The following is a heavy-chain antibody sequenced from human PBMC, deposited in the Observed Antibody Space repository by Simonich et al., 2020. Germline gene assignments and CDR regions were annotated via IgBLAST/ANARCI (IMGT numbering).Heavy chain of an antibody. CDR3: ARGRLTGDKGAFDI. CDR1: GYTFTGYY. D-gene: IGHD7-27*01. V-gene: IGHV1-2*02. J-gene: IGHJ3*02. Sequence: QVQLVQSGAEVKKPGASVKVSCKASGYTFTGYYMHGVRQAPGQGLEWMGWINPNRGGTNYAQKLQGRVNMTRDTSISTAYMELSRLRSDDTAVYYCARGRLTGDKGAFDIWGQGTMVTVSS. CDR2: INPNRGGT.